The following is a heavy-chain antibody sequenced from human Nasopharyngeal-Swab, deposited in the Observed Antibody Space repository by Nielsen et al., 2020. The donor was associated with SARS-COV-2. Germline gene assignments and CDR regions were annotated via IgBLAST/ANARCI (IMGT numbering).Heavy chain of an antibody. V-gene: IGHV2-26*01. Sequence: WIRQPPGKALEWLAHIFSNDEKSYSTSLKSRLTISKDTSKSQVVLTMANMDPVDTATYYCARIKRITMVQGVMGYYYGMDVWGQGTTVTVSS. J-gene: IGHJ6*02. D-gene: IGHD3-10*01. CDR3: ARIKRITMVQGVMGYYYGMDV. CDR2: IFSNDEK.